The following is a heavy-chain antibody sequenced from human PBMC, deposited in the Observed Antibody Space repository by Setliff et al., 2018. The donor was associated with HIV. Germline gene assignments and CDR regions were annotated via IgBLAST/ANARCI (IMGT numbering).Heavy chain of an antibody. J-gene: IGHJ4*02. CDR2: IYTSGST. V-gene: IGHV4-4*09. D-gene: IGHD3-9*01. CDR3: AKTIGRYFDIFDN. Sequence: PSETLSLTCTVSGGSISTSNWWGWIRQTPGKGLEWIGYIYTSGSTNYNPSLKTRVTISIDTSKKQVSLKLNSVTAADTAVYYCAKTIGRYFDIFDNWGQGTLVTVSS. CDR1: GGSISTSNW.